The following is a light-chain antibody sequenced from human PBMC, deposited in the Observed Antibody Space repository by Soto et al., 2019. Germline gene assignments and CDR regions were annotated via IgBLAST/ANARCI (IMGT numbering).Light chain of an antibody. CDR2: GAS. CDR3: LQNHNYPRT. Sequence: AIQMTQSPSSLSASVGDIVTITFRASQDISDDVGWYQQTPGKAPKLLISGASRLQSGVPSRFSGSGSGAAFTLTITSLRPEDSATYYCLQNHNYPRTFGQGTKVDIK. CDR1: QDISDD. J-gene: IGKJ1*01. V-gene: IGKV1-6*01.